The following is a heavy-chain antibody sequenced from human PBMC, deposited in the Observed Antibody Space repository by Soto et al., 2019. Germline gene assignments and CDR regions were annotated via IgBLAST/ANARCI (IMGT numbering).Heavy chain of an antibody. CDR2: IWYDGSNK. CDR3: ARGSRVVPALIDY. CDR1: GFTFSSYG. D-gene: IGHD2-2*01. J-gene: IGHJ4*02. Sequence: QVQLMESGGGVVQPGRSLRLSCAASGFTFSSYGMHWVRQAPGKGLEWVAVIWYDGSNKYYADSVKGRFTISRDNSKNTLYLQMNSLRAEDTAVYYCARGSRVVPALIDYWGQGTLVTVSS. V-gene: IGHV3-33*01.